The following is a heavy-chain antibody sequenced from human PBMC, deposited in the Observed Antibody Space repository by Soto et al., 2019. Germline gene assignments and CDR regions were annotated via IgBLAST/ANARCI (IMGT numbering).Heavy chain of an antibody. CDR2: IYHSGST. V-gene: IGHV4-30-2*01. CDR3: ARTHGTRGYWYFDL. CDR1: GGSISSGGYS. Sequence: SETLSLTCAVSGGSISSGGYSWSWIRQPPGKGLEWIGYIYHSGSTYYNPSLKSRVTISVDRSKNQFSLKLSSVTAADTAVYYCARTHGTRGYWYFDLWGRGTLVTVSS. D-gene: IGHD1-1*01. J-gene: IGHJ2*01.